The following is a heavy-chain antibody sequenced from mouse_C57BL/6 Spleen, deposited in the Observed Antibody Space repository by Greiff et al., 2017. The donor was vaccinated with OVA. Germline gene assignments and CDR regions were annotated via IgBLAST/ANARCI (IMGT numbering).Heavy chain of an antibody. D-gene: IGHD2-4*01. CDR3: ARDRDYDEGAAMDY. V-gene: IGHV3-6*01. J-gene: IGHJ4*01. CDR1: GYSITSGYY. CDR2: ISYDGSN. Sequence: ESGPGLVKPSQSLSLTCSVTGYSITSGYYWNWIRQFPGNKLEWMGYISYDGSNNYNPSLKNRISITRDTSKNQFFLKLNSVTTEDTATYYCARDRDYDEGAAMDYWGQGTSVTVSS.